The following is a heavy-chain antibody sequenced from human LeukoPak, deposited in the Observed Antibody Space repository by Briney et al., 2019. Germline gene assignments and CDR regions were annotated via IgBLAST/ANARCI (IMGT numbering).Heavy chain of an antibody. J-gene: IGHJ4*02. CDR2: IHPSGTT. CDR3: ARGEDQSKQGY. Sequence: PSETLSLTCGVYGGSFSHYYRSWLRQPPGKGPEWIGEIHPSGTTDYNPSFNSRVTISVDTSKNQFSLKLTAVTAADTAVYYCARGEDQSKQGYWGQGTLVTVFS. CDR1: GGSFSHYY. D-gene: IGHD6-13*01. V-gene: IGHV4-34*01.